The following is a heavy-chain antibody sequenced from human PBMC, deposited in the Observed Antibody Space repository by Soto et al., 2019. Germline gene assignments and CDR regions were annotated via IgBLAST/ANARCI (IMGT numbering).Heavy chain of an antibody. CDR2: IYTSGST. D-gene: IGHD1-26*01. Sequence: PSETLSLTCTVSGGSISSYYWSWIRQPAGKGLEWIGRIYTSGSTNYNPSLKSRVTMSVDTSKNQFSLKLSSVTAADTAVYYCARQVGWDPADYYYYYGMDVWGQGTRVTVSS. CDR3: ARQVGWDPADYYYYYGMDV. CDR1: GGSISSYY. J-gene: IGHJ6*02. V-gene: IGHV4-4*07.